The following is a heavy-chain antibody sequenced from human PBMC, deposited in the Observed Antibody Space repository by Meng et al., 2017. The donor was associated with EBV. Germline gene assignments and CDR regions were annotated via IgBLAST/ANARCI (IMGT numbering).Heavy chain of an antibody. CDR3: ARVGIAVAGTGDY. Sequence: QVQVVQSGSEVKKPGASVKVSCKASGYTFTGYYMHWVRQAPGQGLEWMGRINPNSGGTNYAQKFQGRVTMTRDTSISTAYMELSRLRSDDTAVYYCARVGIAVAGTGDYWGQGTLVTVSS. CDR1: GYTFTGYY. D-gene: IGHD6-19*01. J-gene: IGHJ4*02. CDR2: INPNSGGT. V-gene: IGHV1-2*06.